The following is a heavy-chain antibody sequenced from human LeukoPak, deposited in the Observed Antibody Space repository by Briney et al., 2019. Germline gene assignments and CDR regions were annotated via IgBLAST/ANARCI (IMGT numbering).Heavy chain of an antibody. CDR1: GYTFTGYY. Sequence: ASVKVSCKASGYTFTGYYMHWVRQAPGQGLEWMGWINPNSGGTNYAQKFQGRVTMTRDTSISTAYMELSSLRSEDTAVYYCARQDYYGNWFDPWGQGTLVTVSS. V-gene: IGHV1-2*02. J-gene: IGHJ5*02. CDR2: INPNSGGT. CDR3: ARQDYYGNWFDP. D-gene: IGHD3-10*01.